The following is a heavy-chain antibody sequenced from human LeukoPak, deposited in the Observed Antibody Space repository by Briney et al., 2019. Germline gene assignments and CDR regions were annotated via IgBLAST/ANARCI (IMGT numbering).Heavy chain of an antibody. Sequence: GGSLRLSCAASGFTFGSYAMSWVRQAPGKGLEWVSTITGSGGSTYYADSVKGRFTISRDDSKNTLYLQMNSLRAEDTAVYYCAKRLGRDDYKYFDFWGQGTLVTVSS. V-gene: IGHV3-23*01. J-gene: IGHJ4*02. CDR2: ITGSGGST. D-gene: IGHD5-24*01. CDR1: GFTFGSYA. CDR3: AKRLGRDDYKYFDF.